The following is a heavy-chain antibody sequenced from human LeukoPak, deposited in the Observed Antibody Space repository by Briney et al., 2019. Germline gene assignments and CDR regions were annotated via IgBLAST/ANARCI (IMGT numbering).Heavy chain of an antibody. Sequence: PGGSLRLSCAASTFTFSSYGLHCVRQPPGKGLEWVAVIWNDGSKKYYADSVKGRFTISRDNAKNTLYLQMNSLRAEDTAVYYCARESQSDFDYWGQGTLVTVSS. J-gene: IGHJ4*02. D-gene: IGHD6-19*01. CDR2: IWNDGSKK. CDR3: ARESQSDFDY. V-gene: IGHV3-33*01. CDR1: TFTFSSYG.